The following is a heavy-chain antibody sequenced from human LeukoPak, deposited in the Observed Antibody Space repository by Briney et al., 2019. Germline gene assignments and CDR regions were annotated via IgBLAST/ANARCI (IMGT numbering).Heavy chain of an antibody. CDR2: IYTSGST. CDR3: ARVVYKGGWIAVADDAFDI. Sequence: SSETLSLTCTVSGGSISSYYWSWIRQPAGKGLEWIGRIYTSGSTNYNPSLKSRVTMSVDTSKNQFSLKLSSVTAADTAVYYCARVVYKGGWIAVADDAFDIWGQGTMVTVSS. D-gene: IGHD6-19*01. CDR1: GGSISSYY. V-gene: IGHV4-4*07. J-gene: IGHJ3*02.